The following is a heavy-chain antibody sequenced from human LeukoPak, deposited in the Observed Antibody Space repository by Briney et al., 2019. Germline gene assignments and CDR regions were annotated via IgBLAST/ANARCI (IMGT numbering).Heavy chain of an antibody. CDR3: ARHKRAAMSSFDY. CDR1: GGSISSSSYY. D-gene: IGHD2-2*01. J-gene: IGHJ4*02. CDR2: IYCSGST. Sequence: SETLSLTCTVSGGSISSSSYYWGWIRQPPGKGLECIGSIYCSGSTYYNPSLKSRVTISVDTSKNQFSLKLSSVTAADTAVYYCARHKRAAMSSFDYWGQGTLVTVSS. V-gene: IGHV4-39*01.